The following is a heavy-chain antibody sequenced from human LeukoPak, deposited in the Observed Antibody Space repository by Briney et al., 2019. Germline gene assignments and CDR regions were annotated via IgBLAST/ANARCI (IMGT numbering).Heavy chain of an antibody. V-gene: IGHV4-59*01. CDR2: IYYGGST. D-gene: IGHD6-19*01. CDR1: GGSISTYY. J-gene: IGHJ6*02. CDR3: ARDGRIAVAGFYYYYGMDV. Sequence: KPSETLSLTCTVSGGSISTYYWSWIRRPPGKGLEWIGYIYYGGSTNYNPSLKSRVTISVDTSKNQFSLKLGSVTAADTAMYYCARDGRIAVAGFYYYYGMDVWGQGTTVTVSS.